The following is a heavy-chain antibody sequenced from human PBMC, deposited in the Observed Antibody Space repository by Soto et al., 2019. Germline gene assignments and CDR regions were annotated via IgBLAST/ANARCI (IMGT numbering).Heavy chain of an antibody. Sequence: QVQLVQSGAEVKKPGSSVKVSCKASVGTFSSYTISWVRQAPGQGLEWMGRIIPILGIANYAQKFQGRVTITANKSTSTAYMELSSLRSADTAVYYCARDDTPYCSGGSCYSFDYWGQGTLVTVSS. CDR1: VGTFSSYT. V-gene: IGHV1-69*08. CDR2: IIPILGIA. J-gene: IGHJ4*02. CDR3: ARDDTPYCSGGSCYSFDY. D-gene: IGHD2-15*01.